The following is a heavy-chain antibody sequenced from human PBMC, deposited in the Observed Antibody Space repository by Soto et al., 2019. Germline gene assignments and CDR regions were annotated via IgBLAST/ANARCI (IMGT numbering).Heavy chain of an antibody. J-gene: IGHJ3*02. V-gene: IGHV4-59*01. D-gene: IGHD3-9*01. CDR2: IYYSGST. CDR3: ARGHDILTGYYLGDAFDI. Sequence: SETLSLTCTVSGGSIRSYYWSWIRQPPGKGLEWIGYIYYSGSTNYNPSLKSRVTISVDTSKNQFSLKLSSVTAADTAVYYCARGHDILTGYYLGDAFDIWGQGTMVTVSS. CDR1: GGSIRSYY.